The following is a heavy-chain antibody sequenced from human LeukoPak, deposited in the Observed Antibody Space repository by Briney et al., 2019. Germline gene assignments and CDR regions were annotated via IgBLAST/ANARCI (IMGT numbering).Heavy chain of an antibody. J-gene: IGHJ4*02. CDR3: ARGSSGYSYG. CDR1: GGSTSSYY. Sequence: SETLSLTCTVSGGSTSSYYWNWIRQPPGKGLEWIGYIYYSGSTNYNPSLKSRVTISVDTSKNQFSLKLSSVTAADTAVYYCARGSSGYSYGWGQGTLVTVSS. V-gene: IGHV4-59*01. D-gene: IGHD5-18*01. CDR2: IYYSGST.